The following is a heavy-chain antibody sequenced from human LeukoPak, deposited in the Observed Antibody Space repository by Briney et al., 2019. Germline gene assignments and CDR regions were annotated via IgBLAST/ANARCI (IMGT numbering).Heavy chain of an antibody. J-gene: IGHJ6*02. CDR2: ISAYNGNT. CDR1: GYTFTSYG. CDR3: ARDSRGGDYFYYYYYGMDV. D-gene: IGHD4-17*01. Sequence: GASVKVSCKASGYTFTSYGISWVRQAPGQGLEWMGWISAYNGNTNYAQKLQGRVTMTTDTSTSTAYMELRSLRSDDTAVYYCARDSRGGDYFYYYYYGMDVWGQGTTVTVSS. V-gene: IGHV1-18*01.